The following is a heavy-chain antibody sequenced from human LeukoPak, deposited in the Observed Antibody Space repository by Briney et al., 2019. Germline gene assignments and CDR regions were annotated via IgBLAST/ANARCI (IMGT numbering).Heavy chain of an antibody. D-gene: IGHD4-17*01. J-gene: IGHJ4*02. Sequence: SETLSLTCTVSGGSISSYYWSWIRQPPGKGLEWIGYIHYSGSTNYNPSLKSRVTISVDTSKNQFSLKLSSVTAADTAVYYCASRNYGTFDYWGQGTLVTVSS. CDR1: GGSISSYY. CDR2: IHYSGST. V-gene: IGHV4-59*01. CDR3: ASRNYGTFDY.